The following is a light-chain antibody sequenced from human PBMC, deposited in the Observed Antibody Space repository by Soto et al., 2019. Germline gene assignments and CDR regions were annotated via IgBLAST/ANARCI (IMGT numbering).Light chain of an antibody. V-gene: IGKV3-11*01. CDR2: NAF. CDR1: QNVDNW. CDR3: QHRNDWPLT. Sequence: EIVLTQSPTTLSSSPGERATLSCRASQNVDNWLAWYQQKPGQAPRLLIYNAFIRATGIPARFSGSGSGTDFTLTISSLEPEDSAVYYCQHRNDWPLTFGGGTKVEIK. J-gene: IGKJ4*01.